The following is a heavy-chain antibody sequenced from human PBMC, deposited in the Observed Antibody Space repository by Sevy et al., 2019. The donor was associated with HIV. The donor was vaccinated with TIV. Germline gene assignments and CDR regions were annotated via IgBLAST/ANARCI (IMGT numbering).Heavy chain of an antibody. V-gene: IGHV3-30-3*01. Sequence: GSALRLSCAVSGFSFSHYAFHWVRQAPGKGLEWVSLISYDGTYKYYADSVKGRFTISRDNSKNTLSLQMNSLRGNDTAVYYCARVAVSYCTNDCYQRFDYWGPGALVTVSS. CDR2: ISYDGTYK. D-gene: IGHD2-8*01. CDR1: GFSFSHYA. CDR3: ARVAVSYCTNDCYQRFDY. J-gene: IGHJ4*02.